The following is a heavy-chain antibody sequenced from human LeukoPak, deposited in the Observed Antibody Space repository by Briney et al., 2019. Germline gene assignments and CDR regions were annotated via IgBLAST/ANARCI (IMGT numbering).Heavy chain of an antibody. Sequence: PSETLSLTCTVSGVSISSYYWSWIRQSAGKRLEWVGRINISGHTNYNPSLQSRVTMSVDTSKNQFSLRLSSVTAADTAVYYCARNLIAGPGTWDWFDPWGHGALVAVSS. CDR2: INISGHT. V-gene: IGHV4-4*07. J-gene: IGHJ5*02. CDR1: GVSISSYY. CDR3: ARNLIAGPGTWDWFDP. D-gene: IGHD6-13*01.